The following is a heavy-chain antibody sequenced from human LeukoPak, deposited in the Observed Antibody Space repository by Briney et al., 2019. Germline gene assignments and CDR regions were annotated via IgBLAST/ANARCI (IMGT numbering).Heavy chain of an antibody. D-gene: IGHD4/OR15-4a*01. Sequence: GGSLRLSCAVSGFTFRSHEMNWVRQAPGKGLEWVSYISSSGSTIKYTDSVKGRFTISRDNAKNSLYLQMNSLRAEDTAVYYCARANTMDVWGQGTTVTVYS. J-gene: IGHJ6*02. CDR3: ARANTMDV. CDR1: GFTFRSHE. CDR2: ISSSGSTI. V-gene: IGHV3-48*03.